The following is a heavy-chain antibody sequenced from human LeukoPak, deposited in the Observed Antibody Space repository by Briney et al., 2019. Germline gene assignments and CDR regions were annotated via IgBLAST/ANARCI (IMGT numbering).Heavy chain of an antibody. J-gene: IGHJ3*02. Sequence: ASVKVSCKASGYTFTGYYLHWVRQAPGQGLEWMGWINPNSGTTRYAQNFQGRVTMTRDTSISTAYMELRRLRSDDTAEYYCARGGSGSYLDAFDMWGQGTMFAVSS. CDR1: GYTFTGYY. CDR3: ARGGSGSYLDAFDM. V-gene: IGHV1-2*02. CDR2: INPNSGTT. D-gene: IGHD3-10*01.